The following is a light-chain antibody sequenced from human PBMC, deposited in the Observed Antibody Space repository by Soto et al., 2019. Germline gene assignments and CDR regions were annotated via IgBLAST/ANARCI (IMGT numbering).Light chain of an antibody. CDR3: QQYNSYSMYT. V-gene: IGKV1-13*02. CDR1: QGISNY. Sequence: AIQLTQSPSSLSASVGDRVTITCRASQGISNYLAWYQQKPGKAPKLLIYDASSLESGVPSRFSGSGSGTEFTLTISSLQPDDFATYYCQQYNSYSMYTFGQGTKLEIK. J-gene: IGKJ2*01. CDR2: DAS.